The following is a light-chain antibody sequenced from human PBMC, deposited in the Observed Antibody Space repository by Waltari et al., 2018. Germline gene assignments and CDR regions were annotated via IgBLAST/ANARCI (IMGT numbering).Light chain of an antibody. CDR2: DAS. V-gene: IGKV3-11*01. Sequence: EIVLTQSPATLSLSPGERATLSCRASQSVSSYLAWYQQKPGQAPRLLPYDASNRATGIPARFSGSGSGTDFTLTISSLEPEDFAVYYCQQRSNWPPIFTFGPGTKVDIK. CDR1: QSVSSY. J-gene: IGKJ3*01. CDR3: QQRSNWPPIFT.